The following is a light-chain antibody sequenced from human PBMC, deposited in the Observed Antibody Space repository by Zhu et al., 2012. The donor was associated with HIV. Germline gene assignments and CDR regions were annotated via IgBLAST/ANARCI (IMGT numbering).Light chain of an antibody. J-gene: IGKJ4*01. CDR1: QGISNY. Sequence: DIQLTQSPSFLSASVGDRVTITCRASQGISNYLAWYHQKPGKAPKLLIYAASILQSGVPSRFSGSGSGTEFTLTIGSLQPEDFATYYCQHLTVYPTFGGGSKGGDQT. CDR3: QHLTVYPT. V-gene: IGKV1-9*01. CDR2: AAS.